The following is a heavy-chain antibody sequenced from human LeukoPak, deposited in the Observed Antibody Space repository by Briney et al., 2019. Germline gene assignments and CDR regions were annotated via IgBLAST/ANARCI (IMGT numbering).Heavy chain of an antibody. CDR1: GYSFTSYW. CDR3: ATQGTLGYYYYYMDV. V-gene: IGHV5-51*01. Sequence: GESLKISCKGSGYSFTSYWIGWVRQMPGKGLEWMGIIYPSDSDTRDSPSFQGQVTISADKSISTAYLQWSSLKASDTAMYYCATQGTLGYYYYYMDVWGKGTTVTVSS. D-gene: IGHD7-27*01. CDR2: IYPSDSDT. J-gene: IGHJ6*03.